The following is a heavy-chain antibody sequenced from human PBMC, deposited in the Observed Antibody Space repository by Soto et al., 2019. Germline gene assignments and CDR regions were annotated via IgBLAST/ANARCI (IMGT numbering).Heavy chain of an antibody. Sequence: SETLSLTCTVSGASMSSGGYYWTWIRQSPGKGLEWIEYIYYSGSTYYNPSLESRVAISLDTSRSQFSLTLHSVTAADTAIYYCARDRHNNFFDPWGQGTLVTVSS. J-gene: IGHJ5*02. CDR1: GASMSSGGYY. CDR3: ARDRHNNFFDP. V-gene: IGHV4-31*03. D-gene: IGHD6-6*01. CDR2: IYYSGST.